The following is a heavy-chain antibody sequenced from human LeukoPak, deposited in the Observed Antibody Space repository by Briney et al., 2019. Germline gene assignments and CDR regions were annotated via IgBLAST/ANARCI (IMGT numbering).Heavy chain of an antibody. CDR3: ARGHDFWSGYYDDGDYFDY. D-gene: IGHD3-3*01. CDR1: GFTFDDYG. J-gene: IGHJ4*02. Sequence: PGGSLRLSCAASGFTFDDYGMSWVRQAPGKGLEWVSGINWNGGSTGYADSVKGRFTISRDNAKNSLYLQMNSLRAEDTALYYCARGHDFWSGYYDDGDYFDYWGQGTLVTVSS. CDR2: INWNGGST. V-gene: IGHV3-20*04.